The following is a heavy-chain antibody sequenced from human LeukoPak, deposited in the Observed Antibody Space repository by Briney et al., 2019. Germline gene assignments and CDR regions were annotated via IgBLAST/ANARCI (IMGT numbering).Heavy chain of an antibody. V-gene: IGHV3-48*01. Sequence: PGGSLRLSCAASGFSCSNYSMNWVRQAPGKGLEWVSFISSSSNTIYYADSVKGRFTISRDNAKNSLYLQMNSLRAEDTAVYYCVRDAAYSPEYWGQGTLVTVS. D-gene: IGHD1-26*01. CDR2: ISSSSNTI. CDR1: GFSCSNYS. CDR3: VRDAAYSPEY. J-gene: IGHJ4*02.